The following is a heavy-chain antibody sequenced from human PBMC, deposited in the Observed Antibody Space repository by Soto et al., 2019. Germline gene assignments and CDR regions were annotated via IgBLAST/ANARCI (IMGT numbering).Heavy chain of an antibody. Sequence: WWSLRLSCSASVFTFSSYGMRWFRQAPGKGLEWVAVISYDGSNKYYADSVKGRFTISRDNSKNTLYLQMNSLRAEDTAVYYCAKTLGYCSGGSCYYDYYYGMDVWGQGTTVTVSS. CDR3: AKTLGYCSGGSCYYDYYYGMDV. CDR2: ISYDGSNK. J-gene: IGHJ6*02. CDR1: VFTFSSYG. D-gene: IGHD2-15*01. V-gene: IGHV3-30*18.